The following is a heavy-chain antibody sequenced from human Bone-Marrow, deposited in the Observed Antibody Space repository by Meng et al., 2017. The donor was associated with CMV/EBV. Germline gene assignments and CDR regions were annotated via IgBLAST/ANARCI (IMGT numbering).Heavy chain of an antibody. Sequence: GESLKISCAASGFTFSDYYMSWIRQAPGKGLEWVSYISSSGSTIYYADSVKGRFTISRDNAKNSLYLQMNSLRAEDTALYYCARDPYTIAEGDYWGQGTLVTVSS. CDR2: ISSSGSTI. D-gene: IGHD3-9*01. CDR3: ARDPYTIAEGDY. V-gene: IGHV3-11*01. J-gene: IGHJ4*02. CDR1: GFTFSDYY.